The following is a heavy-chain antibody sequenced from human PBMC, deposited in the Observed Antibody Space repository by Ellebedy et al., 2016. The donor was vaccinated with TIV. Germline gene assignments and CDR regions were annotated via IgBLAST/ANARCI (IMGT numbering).Heavy chain of an antibody. J-gene: IGHJ4*02. CDR1: GFTFSSYA. V-gene: IGHV3-23*01. CDR3: AKGTNGRLREPIDY. Sequence: GGSLRLSCAASGFTFSSYAMSWVRQAPGKGLEWVSAISGSGGSTYYADSVKGRFTISRDNSKNTLYLQMNSLRAEDTAVYYGAKGTNGRLREPIDYWGQGTLVTVSS. D-gene: IGHD4-17*01. CDR2: ISGSGGST.